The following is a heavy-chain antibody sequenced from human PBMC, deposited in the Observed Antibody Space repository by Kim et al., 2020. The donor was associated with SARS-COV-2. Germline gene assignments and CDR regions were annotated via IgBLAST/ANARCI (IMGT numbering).Heavy chain of an antibody. Sequence: ASVKVSCKASGYTFTDYGISWVRQAPGQGLEWMGWISAYNGNTNYAQKLQGRVTXPXDTSTSTVYXXLRSLRSDDTAVYYCARDAXXXFGGPGDYWGQGTXVTVSS. V-gene: IGHV1-18*01. J-gene: IGHJ4*02. CDR1: GYTFTDYG. CDR3: ARDAXXXFGGPGDY. CDR2: ISAYNGNT. D-gene: IGHD3-16*01.